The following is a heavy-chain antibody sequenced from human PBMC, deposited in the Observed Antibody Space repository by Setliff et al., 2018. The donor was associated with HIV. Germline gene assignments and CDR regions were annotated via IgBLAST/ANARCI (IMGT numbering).Heavy chain of an antibody. CDR1: GFTFSDYY. D-gene: IGHD4-17*01. V-gene: IGHV3-11*05. CDR3: ARDKDEDYGSTSFDY. J-gene: IGHJ4*02. CDR2: ISPSGSSNT. Sequence: PGGSLRLSCAASGFTFSDYYMSWIRQAPGKGLEWVSYISPSGSSNTNYADSVKGRFTISRDNAKNSLYLQMNSLRAEDTAVYYCARDKDEDYGSTSFDYWGQGILVTVSS.